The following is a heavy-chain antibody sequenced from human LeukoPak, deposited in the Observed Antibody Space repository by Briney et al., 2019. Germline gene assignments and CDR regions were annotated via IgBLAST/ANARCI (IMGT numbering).Heavy chain of an antibody. Sequence: PSETLSLTCTVSGGSISSGDYYWSWIRQPPGKGLEWIGYIYYSGSTNYNPSLKSRVTISVDTSKNQFSLKLSSVTAADTAVYYCARHACSSTSCYAYYYYYYGMDVWGQGTTVTVSS. D-gene: IGHD2-2*01. CDR1: GGSISSGDYY. J-gene: IGHJ6*02. V-gene: IGHV4-30-4*01. CDR2: IYYSGST. CDR3: ARHACSSTSCYAYYYYYYGMDV.